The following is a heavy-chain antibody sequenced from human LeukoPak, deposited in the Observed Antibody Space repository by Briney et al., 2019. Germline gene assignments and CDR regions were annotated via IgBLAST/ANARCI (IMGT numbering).Heavy chain of an antibody. D-gene: IGHD3-10*01. CDR1: GYSFTSYW. CDR2: IYPGDSDT. V-gene: IGHV5-51*01. CDR3: ARLYYGSGSDKNWFDP. Sequence: GESLKISCKGSGYSFTSYWIGWVRQMPGKGLEWMGIIYPGDSDTRYGPSFQGQVTISADKSISTAYLQWSSLKASDTAMYYCARLYYGSGSDKNWFDPWGQGTLVTVSS. J-gene: IGHJ5*02.